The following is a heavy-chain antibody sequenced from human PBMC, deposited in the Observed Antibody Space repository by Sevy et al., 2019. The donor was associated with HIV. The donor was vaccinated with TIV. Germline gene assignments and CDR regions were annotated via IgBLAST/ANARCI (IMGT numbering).Heavy chain of an antibody. D-gene: IGHD2-2*02. CDR2: ISGSGGST. CDR3: AKDVVPAAIIGYYYGMDV. Sequence: GGSLRLSCAASGFTFSSYAMSWVRQAPGKGMEWVSAISGSGGSTYYAHSVKGRFTISRDNSKNTLYLQMNSLRAEDTAVYYCAKDVVPAAIIGYYYGMDVWGQGTTVTVSS. V-gene: IGHV3-23*01. J-gene: IGHJ6*02. CDR1: GFTFSSYA.